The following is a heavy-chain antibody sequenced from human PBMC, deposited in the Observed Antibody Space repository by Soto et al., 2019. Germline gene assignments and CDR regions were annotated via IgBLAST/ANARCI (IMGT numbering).Heavy chain of an antibody. CDR3: ARDRRPQVTVNFDY. D-gene: IGHD4-4*01. V-gene: IGHV3-30-3*01. CDR1: GFSFSNSA. Sequence: PRGALRLSCAASGFSFSNSAMHWVRQAPGKGLEWVAVVSFDGTNRYYADSVKGRFTISRDNSKNTLYLQMSSLRAEDTAVYYCARDRRPQVTVNFDYWGQGT. CDR2: VSFDGTNR. J-gene: IGHJ4*02.